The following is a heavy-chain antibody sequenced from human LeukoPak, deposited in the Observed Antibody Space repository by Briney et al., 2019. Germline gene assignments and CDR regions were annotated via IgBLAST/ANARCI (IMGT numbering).Heavy chain of an antibody. J-gene: IGHJ3*02. CDR2: INWNGGST. CDR1: GFTFDDYG. CDR3: ARDRGRRIVATGGVGAFDI. D-gene: IGHD5-12*01. V-gene: IGHV3-20*04. Sequence: PGGSLRLSCAASGFTFDDYGMSWVRQAPGKGLEWVSGINWNGGSTGYADSVKGRFTISRGNAKNSLYLQMNSLRAEDTAVYYCARDRGRRIVATGGVGAFDIWGQGTMVTVSS.